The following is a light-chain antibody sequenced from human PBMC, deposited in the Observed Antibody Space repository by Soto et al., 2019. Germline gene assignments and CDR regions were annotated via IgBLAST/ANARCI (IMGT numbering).Light chain of an antibody. V-gene: IGLV2-11*01. J-gene: IGLJ3*02. CDR3: CSYAGSYSWV. CDR1: SSDVGAYNY. CDR2: XXX. Sequence: QSALTQPRSVSGSPGQSVTISCTGTSSDVGAYNYVSWYQHHPGKAPKVMIXXXXXXXXXXXXXXXGSKSDNKASLTISGXXXXXXXXXXCCSYAGSYSWVFGGGTKVTVL.